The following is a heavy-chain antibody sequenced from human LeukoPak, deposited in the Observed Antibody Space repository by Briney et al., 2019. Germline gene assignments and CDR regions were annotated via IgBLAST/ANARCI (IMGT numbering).Heavy chain of an antibody. CDR1: GGSISSGGYS. CDR3: ARGGGYCTNNVCPPWFDP. CDR2: MYHSGST. V-gene: IGHV4-30-2*01. D-gene: IGHD2-8*01. Sequence: SETLSLTCAVSGGSISSGGYSWGWIRQPPGKGLEWIGYMYHSGSTHYSPSLKSRLSISVDPSKNQFSLKLSSVTAADTAVYYCARGGGYCTNNVCPPWFDPWGQGALVTVSS. J-gene: IGHJ5*02.